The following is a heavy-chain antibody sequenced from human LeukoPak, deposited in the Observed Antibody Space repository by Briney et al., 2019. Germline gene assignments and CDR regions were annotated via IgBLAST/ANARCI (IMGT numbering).Heavy chain of an antibody. CDR2: IKYDGSEK. V-gene: IGHV3-7*01. D-gene: IGHD5-24*01. Sequence: PGGSLRLSCAASGFTFSSYAMSWVRQAPGKGLEWVANIKYDGSEKYYVDSVKGRFTISRDNAKNSLYLQMNSLRAEDTAVYYCARASWERWLLFDYWGQGTLVTVSS. CDR3: ARASWERWLLFDY. CDR1: GFTFSSYA. J-gene: IGHJ4*02.